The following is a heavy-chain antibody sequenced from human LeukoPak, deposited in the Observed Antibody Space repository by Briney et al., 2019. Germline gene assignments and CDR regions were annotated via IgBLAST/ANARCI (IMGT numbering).Heavy chain of an antibody. D-gene: IGHD6-19*01. V-gene: IGHV1-46*01. Sequence: ASVKVSCKASGYTFTSYYMHWVRQAPGQGLEWMGIINPSGGSTSYAQKFQGRVTITADESTSTAYMELSSLRSEDTAVYYCARAHRGGYSSGWFAYYFDYWGQGTLVTVSS. CDR3: ARAHRGGYSSGWFAYYFDY. J-gene: IGHJ4*02. CDR2: INPSGGST. CDR1: GYTFTSYY.